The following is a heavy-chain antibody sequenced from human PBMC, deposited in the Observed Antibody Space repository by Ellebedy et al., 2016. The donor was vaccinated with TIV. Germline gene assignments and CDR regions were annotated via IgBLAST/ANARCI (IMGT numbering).Heavy chain of an antibody. CDR1: GFTFSDAW. D-gene: IGHD5-18*01. CDR3: TTVRIQLWSFGPYSARDV. J-gene: IGHJ6*02. CDR2: IQGKTDGGAT. V-gene: IGHV3-15*07. Sequence: GESLKISCAASGFTFSDAWMTWVRQAPGKGLEWVGRIQGKTDGGATDYGTPVKGRFTISRDESKNTLYLQMSSLKAEETAVYYCTTVRIQLWSFGPYSARDVWGRGTTVTVSS.